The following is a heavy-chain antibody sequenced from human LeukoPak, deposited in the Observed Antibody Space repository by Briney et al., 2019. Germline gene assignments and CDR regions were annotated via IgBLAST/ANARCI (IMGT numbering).Heavy chain of an antibody. CDR2: VYYSGST. J-gene: IGHJ4*02. CDR3: ARRGPYYDSRTYYFDS. D-gene: IGHD3-22*01. Sequence: SETLSLTCTASGGSIDSMSYYWGWIRQPPGMALEWIGSVYYSGSTYYDPSLKSRVTISVDTSKNQFSLKLTSVTAADTAVYYCARRGPYYDSRTYYFDSWGQGTLVTVSS. V-gene: IGHV4-39*01. CDR1: GGSIDSMSYY.